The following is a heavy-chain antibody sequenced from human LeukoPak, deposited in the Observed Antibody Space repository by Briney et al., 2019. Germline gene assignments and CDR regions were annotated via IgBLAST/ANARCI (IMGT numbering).Heavy chain of an antibody. CDR3: ARELLGAPTPGAY. J-gene: IGHJ4*02. Sequence: SETLSLTCALSTVSGSSGNWWSWVRQPPGKGLEWIGEVHKTGKTNYNPSLKTRVTISIDASKNQLSLQLTSVTAADAAVYYCARELLGAPTPGAYWGQGTRVTVSS. CDR1: TVSGSSGNW. CDR2: VHKTGKT. V-gene: IGHV4-4*02. D-gene: IGHD7-27*01.